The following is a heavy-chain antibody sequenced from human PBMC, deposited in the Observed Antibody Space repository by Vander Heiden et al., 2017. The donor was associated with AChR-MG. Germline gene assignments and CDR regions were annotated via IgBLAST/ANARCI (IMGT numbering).Heavy chain of an antibody. CDR2: INHSGST. D-gene: IGHD2-15*01. CDR3: ARGGRGYRSVY. J-gene: IGHJ4*02. Sequence: QVQLQQWGAGLLKPSRTLSLTRVVYGGSFSGYYWSWIRQPPGKGLEWIGEINHSGSTNYNPSLKSRVTISVDTSKNQFSLKLSSVTAADTAVYYCARGGRGYRSVYWGQGTLVTVSS. CDR1: GGSFSGYY. V-gene: IGHV4-34*01.